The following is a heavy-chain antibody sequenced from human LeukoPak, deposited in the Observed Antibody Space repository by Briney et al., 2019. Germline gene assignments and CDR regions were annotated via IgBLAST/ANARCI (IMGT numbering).Heavy chain of an antibody. CDR3: SKDYSRSFHY. J-gene: IGHJ4*02. Sequence: PGGSLRLSCAASGFSYSSYAMTWVRQAPGKGLEWVSGISGSGASTYYADSVKGRFTISRDNSKSTLYLQMNSLRAEDTAVYYCSKDYSRSFHYWGPGGLVSVSS. V-gene: IGHV3-23*01. D-gene: IGHD1-26*01. CDR2: ISGSGAST. CDR1: GFSYSSYA.